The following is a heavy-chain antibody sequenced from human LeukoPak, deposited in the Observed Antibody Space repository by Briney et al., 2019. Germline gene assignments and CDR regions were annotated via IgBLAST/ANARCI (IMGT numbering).Heavy chain of an antibody. CDR3: ARAVQYYFDY. Sequence: SGTLSLTCAVSGGSISSGGYSWSWIRQPPGKGLEWIGYIYHSGSTYYNPSLKSRVTISVDRSKNQFSLKLSSVTAADTAVYYCARAVQYYFDYWGQGTLVTVSS. V-gene: IGHV4-30-2*01. CDR2: IYHSGST. CDR1: GGSISSGGYS. J-gene: IGHJ4*02.